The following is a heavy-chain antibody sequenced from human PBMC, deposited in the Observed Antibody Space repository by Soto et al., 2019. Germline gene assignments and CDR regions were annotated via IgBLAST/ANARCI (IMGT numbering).Heavy chain of an antibody. CDR1: GGTFSSYT. Sequence: SVKVSCKASGGTFSSYTISWLRQAPGQRLEWMGWINAVDGIANYSQKFQGRVTITGDKSASIAYMELSSLRSEDTTVYYCARSPGWYALDFWGQGTMVTVSS. CDR2: INAVDGIA. J-gene: IGHJ3*01. V-gene: IGHV1-69*02. D-gene: IGHD6-19*01. CDR3: ARSPGWYALDF.